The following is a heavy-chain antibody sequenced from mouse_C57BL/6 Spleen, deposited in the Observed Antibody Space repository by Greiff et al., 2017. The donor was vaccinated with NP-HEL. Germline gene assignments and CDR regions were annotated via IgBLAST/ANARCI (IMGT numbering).Heavy chain of an antibody. V-gene: IGHV1-77*01. CDR1: GYTFTDYY. D-gene: IGHD2-10*01. J-gene: IGHJ2*01. Sequence: VKLQESGAELVKPGASVKISCKASGYTFTDYYINWVKQRPGQGLEWIGKIGPGSGSTYYNEKFKGKATLTADKSSSQAYMQLSSLTSEDSAVYFCARNWPYYGHEGPLDYWGQGTTLTVSS. CDR2: IGPGSGST. CDR3: ARNWPYYGHEGPLDY.